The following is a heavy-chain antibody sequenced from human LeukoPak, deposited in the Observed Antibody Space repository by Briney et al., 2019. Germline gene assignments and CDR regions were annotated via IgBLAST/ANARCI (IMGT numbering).Heavy chain of an antibody. Sequence: SETLSLTCTVSGDSISSYFWSWIRQPPGKGLEWIGYFHDSGSANYNPSLKSRITMSVDTSKNQFSLKLRSVTAADTALYYCARHSHSVDTATPRGFDPWGQGTLVTVSS. J-gene: IGHJ5*02. CDR2: FHDSGSA. CDR3: ARHSHSVDTATPRGFDP. V-gene: IGHV4-59*01. D-gene: IGHD2-15*01. CDR1: GDSISSYF.